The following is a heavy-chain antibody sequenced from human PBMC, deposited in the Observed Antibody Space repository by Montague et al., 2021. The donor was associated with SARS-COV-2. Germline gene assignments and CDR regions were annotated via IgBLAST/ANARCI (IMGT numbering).Heavy chain of an antibody. J-gene: IGHJ5*02. Sequence: SETLSLTCTVSGGSVSSGGYYWSWIRQPPGKGLEWIGYIYYSGSTNYNPSLKSRVTLSLDTSKNQFSLRLSSVTAADTAMYYCTIEGHITTICSGCPRNWFDPWGQGTLVTVSA. CDR1: GGSVSSGGYY. D-gene: IGHD2-2*01. CDR2: IYYSGST. CDR3: TIEGHITTICSGCPRNWFDP. V-gene: IGHV4-61*08.